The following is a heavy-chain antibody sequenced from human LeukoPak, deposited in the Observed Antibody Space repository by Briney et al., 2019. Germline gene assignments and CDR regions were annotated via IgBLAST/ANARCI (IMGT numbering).Heavy chain of an antibody. CDR1: GGAISSYY. CDR2: SYYNGST. V-gene: IGHV4-59*01. D-gene: IGHD1-14*01. CDR3: ARDSAGRKYDY. J-gene: IGHJ4*02. Sequence: SETLSLTCTVSGGAISSYYWSWVRQPPRKGLEWDGYSYYNGSTNYNPSLKSRVTISVDTSKNQFSLKLSSVTAADTAVYYCARDSAGRKYDYWGQGTLVTVSS.